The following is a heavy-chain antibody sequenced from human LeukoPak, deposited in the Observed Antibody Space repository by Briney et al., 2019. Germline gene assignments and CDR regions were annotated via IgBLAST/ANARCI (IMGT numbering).Heavy chain of an antibody. D-gene: IGHD5-18*01. CDR1: GGSISSSSYY. CDR2: IYYSGST. Sequence: PSETLSLTCTVSGGSISSSSYYWGWIRQPPGKGLEWIGSIYYSGSTYYNPSLKSRVTISVDTSKNQFSLKLSSVTAADTAVYYCARHKGVRGYSYGLAHFDYWGRGTLVTVSS. CDR3: ARHKGVRGYSYGLAHFDY. V-gene: IGHV4-39*01. J-gene: IGHJ4*02.